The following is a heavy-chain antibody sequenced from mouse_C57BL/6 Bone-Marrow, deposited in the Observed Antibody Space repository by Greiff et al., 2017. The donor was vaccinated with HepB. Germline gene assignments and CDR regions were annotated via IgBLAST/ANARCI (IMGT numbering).Heavy chain of an antibody. CDR3: ARHPYGSNSYFDV. J-gene: IGHJ1*03. CDR2: ISNGGGST. D-gene: IGHD1-1*01. CDR1: GFTFSDYY. V-gene: IGHV5-12*01. Sequence: EVKLVESGGGLVQPGGSLKLSCAASGFTFSDYYMYWVRQTPEKRLEWVAYISNGGGSTYYPDTVKGRFTISRDNAKNTLYLQMSRLKSEDTAMYYCARHPYGSNSYFDVWGTGTTVTVSS.